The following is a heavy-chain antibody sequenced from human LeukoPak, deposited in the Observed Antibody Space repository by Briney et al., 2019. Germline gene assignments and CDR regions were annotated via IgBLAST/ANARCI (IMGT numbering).Heavy chain of an antibody. CDR3: ARGRLSGIAVAAPDY. D-gene: IGHD6-19*01. V-gene: IGHV4-59*12. J-gene: IGHJ4*02. CDR1: GGSISSYY. CDR2: IYYSGST. Sequence: PSETLSLTCTVSGGSISSYYWSWIRQPPGKGLEWIGYIYYSGSTNYNPSLKSRVTISVDTSKNQFSLKLSSVTAADTAVYYCARGRLSGIAVAAPDYWGQGTLVTVSS.